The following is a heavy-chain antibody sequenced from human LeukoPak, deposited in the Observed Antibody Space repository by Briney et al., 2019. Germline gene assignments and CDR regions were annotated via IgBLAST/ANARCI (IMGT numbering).Heavy chain of an antibody. V-gene: IGHV3-33*01. CDR2: IWYDGSNK. J-gene: IGHJ4*02. CDR1: GFTFSSYG. Sequence: GGSLRLSCAASGFTFSSYGMHWVRQAPGKGLEWVAVIWYDGSNKYYADSVKGRFTISRDNSKNTLYLQMNRLRAEDTAVYYCARDRGYYHYYFDYWGQGTLVTVSS. CDR3: ARDRGYYHYYFDY. D-gene: IGHD3-22*01.